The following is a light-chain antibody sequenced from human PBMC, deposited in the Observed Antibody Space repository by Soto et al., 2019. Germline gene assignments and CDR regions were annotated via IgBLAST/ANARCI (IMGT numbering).Light chain of an antibody. Sequence: QSVLTQPASVSGSPGQSITISCTGTSSDVGGYNYVSWYQQHPGKAPKLMIYEVSNRPSGVSNRFSGSKSGNTASLTISGLQAEDEADYYCSSYTRSSTLVVFGGGTKL. CDR3: SSYTRSSTLVV. CDR2: EVS. CDR1: SSDVGGYNY. J-gene: IGLJ2*01. V-gene: IGLV2-14*01.